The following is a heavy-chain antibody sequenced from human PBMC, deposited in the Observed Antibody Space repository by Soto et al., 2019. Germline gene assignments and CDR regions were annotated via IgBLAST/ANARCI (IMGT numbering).Heavy chain of an antibody. CDR1: GYTLTKLS. V-gene: IGHV1-24*01. CDR3: SMAFVVRRLFYYYGMDV. Sequence: ASVKVSCKVFGYTLTKLSMSWVRQAPGKGLEWMGGFDPEDGEKTYAQKFQGRVTMTEDTSTDTAYMELSSLRSEDTAVYYCSMAFVVRRLFYYYGMDVWGQGTTVTVSS. D-gene: IGHD2-21*01. CDR2: FDPEDGEK. J-gene: IGHJ6*02.